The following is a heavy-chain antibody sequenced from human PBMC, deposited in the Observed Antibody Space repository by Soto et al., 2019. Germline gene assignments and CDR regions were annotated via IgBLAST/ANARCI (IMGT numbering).Heavy chain of an antibody. V-gene: IGHV4-34*01. J-gene: IGHJ3*02. CDR3: ATPGSANKKGAFDI. D-gene: IGHD3-10*01. CDR1: GGSFCGYC. Sequence: SETLSLTCAVYGGSFCGYCWSWIRLPLGTGMEWIGEINHSGSTNYNPSLKSRVTISVDTSKNQFSLKLSSVTAADTAVYYCATPGSANKKGAFDIWGQGTMVTVSS. CDR2: INHSGST.